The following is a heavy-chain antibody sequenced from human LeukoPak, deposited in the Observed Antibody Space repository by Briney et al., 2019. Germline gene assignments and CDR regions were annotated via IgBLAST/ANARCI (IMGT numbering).Heavy chain of an antibody. V-gene: IGHV3-23*01. CDR1: GFTFSSYA. D-gene: IGHD2-15*01. CDR3: AKNGDRGAYCSGGSCYPYYYYNMDV. Sequence: GGSLRLSCAASGFTFSSYAMSWVRQAPGKGLEWVSAIRGSGDRTTYADSVKGRFTISRDNSKNTLYLQMNSLRAEDTAIYYCAKNGDRGAYCSGGSCYPYYYYNMDVWGKGTTVTISS. J-gene: IGHJ6*03. CDR2: IRGSGDRT.